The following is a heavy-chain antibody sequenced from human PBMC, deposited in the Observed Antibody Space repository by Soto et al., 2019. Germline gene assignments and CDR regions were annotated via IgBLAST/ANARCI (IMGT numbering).Heavy chain of an antibody. CDR3: ARLRYSEGSGNFDY. D-gene: IGHD1-26*01. CDR2: IGSRGETYAT. V-gene: IGHV3-73*01. J-gene: IGHJ4*02. Sequence: PGGSLRLSCAASGFTFGASALQWVRQASGKGLEWLGRIGSRGETYATTYAASVKGRFTISRDNAKNSLYLQMNSLRAEDTALYYCARLRYSEGSGNFDYWGQGTLVTVSS. CDR1: GFTFGASA.